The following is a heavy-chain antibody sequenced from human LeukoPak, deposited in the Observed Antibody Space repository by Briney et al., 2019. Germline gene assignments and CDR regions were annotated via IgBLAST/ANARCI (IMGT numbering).Heavy chain of an antibody. J-gene: IGHJ5*02. Sequence: SETLSLTCSVSGYSISNAYYWGWIRQPPGKGLEWIGYIYYTGSTSYNPSLKSRVTMSLDASKDQFSLELNSVTPADTAVYYCARGGNYWPQWWFDPWGRGTLSASPQ. CDR2: IYYTGST. V-gene: IGHV4-61*01. CDR3: ARGGNYWPQWWFDP. CDR1: GYSISNAYY. D-gene: IGHD1-26*01.